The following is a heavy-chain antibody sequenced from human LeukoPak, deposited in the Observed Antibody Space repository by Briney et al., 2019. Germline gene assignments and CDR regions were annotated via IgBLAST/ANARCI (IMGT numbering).Heavy chain of an antibody. V-gene: IGHV3-53*01. D-gene: IGHD3-22*01. Sequence: PGGSLRLSCAASGFTFSDDYMSWVRQAPGKGLEWVSVIYSGGSTYYADSVKGRFTISRDNSKNTLYLQMNSLRAEDTAVYYCAREAITYYYDSSGLNAFGIWGQGTMVTVSS. CDR3: AREAITYYYDSSGLNAFGI. J-gene: IGHJ3*02. CDR1: GFTFSDDY. CDR2: IYSGGST.